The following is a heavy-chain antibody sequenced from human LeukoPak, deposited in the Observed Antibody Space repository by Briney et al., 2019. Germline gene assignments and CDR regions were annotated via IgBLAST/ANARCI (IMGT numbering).Heavy chain of an antibody. D-gene: IGHD1/OR15-1a*01. Sequence: GGALRLSCAASGFTFISYSMSWVRQAPGKGLEWVSNIKQDGSEKYYVDAVKGRFTSSRDNAKNSLYLKMSSLRAEDTAVYYCARGTASNWFDPWGQGTLVTVSS. CDR3: ARGTASNWFDP. V-gene: IGHV3-7*01. J-gene: IGHJ5*02. CDR2: IKQDGSEK. CDR1: GFTFISYS.